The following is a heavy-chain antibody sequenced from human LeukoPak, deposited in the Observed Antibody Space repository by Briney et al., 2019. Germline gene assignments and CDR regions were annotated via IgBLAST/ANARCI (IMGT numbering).Heavy chain of an antibody. V-gene: IGHV4-39*07. J-gene: IGHJ6*03. D-gene: IGHD3-9*01. CDR3: ARGGDILTGYHQYYYYYYMDV. CDR1: GGSISSSSYY. Sequence: TSETLSLTCTVSGGSISSSSYYWGWVRQPPGKGLEWIGSIYYSGSTYYNPSLKSRVTISVDTSKNQFSLKLSSVTAADTAVYYCARGGDILTGYHQYYYYYYMDVWGKGTTVTISS. CDR2: IYYSGST.